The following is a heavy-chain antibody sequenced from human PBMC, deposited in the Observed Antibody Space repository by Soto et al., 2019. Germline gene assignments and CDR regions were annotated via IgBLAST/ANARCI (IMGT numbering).Heavy chain of an antibody. V-gene: IGHV5-51*01. J-gene: IGHJ5*02. D-gene: IGHD2-8*01. Sequence: GESLKISCTGVGYSFTSYWIGWVRQMPGKGLEWMGIIYPGDSDTRYSPSFQGQVTISADKSISTVYLQWSSLKASDTAMYYCARGYCTTNICDPWFDPWGQGTLVTVSS. CDR3: ARGYCTTNICDPWFDP. CDR1: GYSFTSYW. CDR2: IYPGDSDT.